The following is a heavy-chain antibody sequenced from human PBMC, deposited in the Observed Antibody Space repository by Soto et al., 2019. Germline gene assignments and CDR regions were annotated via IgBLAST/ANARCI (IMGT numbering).Heavy chain of an antibody. J-gene: IGHJ5*02. D-gene: IGHD5-18*01. CDR3: ARDRVSDTADNWFDP. V-gene: IGHV3-33*01. CDR2: IWYDGSNK. Sequence: QVQLVESGGGVVQPGRSLRLSCAASGFTFSSYGMHWVRQAPGKGLEWVAVIWYDGSNKYYADSVKGRFTISRDNSKNTLYLQMNSLRAEDTAVYYCARDRVSDTADNWFDPWGQGTLVTVSS. CDR1: GFTFSSYG.